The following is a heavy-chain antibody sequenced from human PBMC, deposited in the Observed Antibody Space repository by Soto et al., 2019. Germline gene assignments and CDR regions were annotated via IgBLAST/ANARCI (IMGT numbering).Heavy chain of an antibody. J-gene: IGHJ4*02. CDR1: GFTFSSYA. D-gene: IGHD2-21*01. CDR2: ISYDGSNK. CDR3: ARVSDGPIDY. V-gene: IGHV3-30-3*01. Sequence: QVQLVESGGGVVQPGRSLRLSCAASGFTFSSYAMHWVRQAPGKGLEWVAVISYDGSNKYYADSVKGRFTISRDNSKNTLYLQMNSLRAEDTAVYYCARVSDGPIDYWGQGTLVTVSS.